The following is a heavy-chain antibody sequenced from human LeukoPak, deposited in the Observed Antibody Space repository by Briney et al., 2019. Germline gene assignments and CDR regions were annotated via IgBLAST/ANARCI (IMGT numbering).Heavy chain of an antibody. CDR2: ISDTGTTT. D-gene: IGHD2-8*01. CDR1: GFTFSSYA. CDR3: AKDTSIGRYCTNGVCYPFDY. Sequence: PGGSLRLSCAGSGFTFSSYAMSWVRQAPGKGLEWVSAISDTGTTTYDADSVKGRFTISRDNSRNTLYLQMNSLRAEDTVLYYCAKDTSIGRYCTNGVCYPFDYWGQGTLVTVSS. V-gene: IGHV3-23*01. J-gene: IGHJ4*02.